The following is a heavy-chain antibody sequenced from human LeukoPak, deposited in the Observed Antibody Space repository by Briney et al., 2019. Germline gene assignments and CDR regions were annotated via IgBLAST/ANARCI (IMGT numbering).Heavy chain of an antibody. D-gene: IGHD3-9*01. CDR1: GYTFTGYD. Sequence: ASVKVSCKASGYTFTGYDMNWVRQAPGHGLEWMGWINPNSGGTNYAQKFQCRVTMTRDTSISTAYMELSRLRSDDTAVYYCARDGGGLNDIHADYWGQGTLVTVSS. J-gene: IGHJ4*02. V-gene: IGHV1-2*02. CDR2: INPNSGGT. CDR3: ARDGGGLNDIHADY.